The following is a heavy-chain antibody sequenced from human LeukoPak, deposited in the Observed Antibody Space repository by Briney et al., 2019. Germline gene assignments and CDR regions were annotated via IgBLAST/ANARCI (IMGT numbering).Heavy chain of an antibody. V-gene: IGHV4-34*01. D-gene: IGHD6-6*01. Sequence: SETLSLTCAVYGGSFSGYYWSWIRQPPGKGLEWIGEINHSGSTNYNPSLKSRVTISVDTSKSQFSLKLSSVTAADTAVYYCARVNSSSSLDYWGQGTLVTVSS. CDR2: INHSGST. J-gene: IGHJ4*02. CDR3: ARVNSSSSLDY. CDR1: GGSFSGYY.